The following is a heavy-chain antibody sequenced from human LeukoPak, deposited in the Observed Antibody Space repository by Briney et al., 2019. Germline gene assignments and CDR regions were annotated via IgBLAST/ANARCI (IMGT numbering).Heavy chain of an antibody. V-gene: IGHV4-34*01. J-gene: IGHJ6*02. CDR2: INHCGST. Sequence: SETLSLTCAVYGGSFSGYYWSWIRQPPGKGLEWIGEINHCGSTNYNPSLKSRVTISVDTSKNQFSLKLSSVTAADTAVYYCARAVGYYGSGSYYNEGYYYYGMDVWGQGTTVTVSS. CDR1: GGSFSGYY. CDR3: ARAVGYYGSGSYYNEGYYYYGMDV. D-gene: IGHD3-10*01.